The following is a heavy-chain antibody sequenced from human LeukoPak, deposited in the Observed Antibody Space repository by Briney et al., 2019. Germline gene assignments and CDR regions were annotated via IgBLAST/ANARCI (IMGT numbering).Heavy chain of an antibody. J-gene: IGHJ4*02. Sequence: GGSLRLSCAAPGFTFSSYAMHWVRQAPGKGLEWVAVISYDGSNKYYADSVKGRFTISRDNSKNTLYLQMNSLRAEDTAVYYCARGRGYSGYELGYWGQGTLVTVSS. D-gene: IGHD5-12*01. V-gene: IGHV3-30*04. CDR3: ARGRGYSGYELGY. CDR2: ISYDGSNK. CDR1: GFTFSSYA.